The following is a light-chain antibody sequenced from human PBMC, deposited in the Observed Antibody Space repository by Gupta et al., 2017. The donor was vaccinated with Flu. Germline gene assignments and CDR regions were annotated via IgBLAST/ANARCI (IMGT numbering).Light chain of an antibody. Sequence: SYELTQPPSVSVSPGQTASITCSGDKLGDKYACWYQQKPGQSPVLVIFQDSRRPSRIPERFSGSNSGNTATLTISGTQAMDEADYYCQAWDSSILFGGGTKLTVL. J-gene: IGLJ2*01. CDR3: QAWDSSIL. V-gene: IGLV3-1*01. CDR1: KLGDKY. CDR2: QDS.